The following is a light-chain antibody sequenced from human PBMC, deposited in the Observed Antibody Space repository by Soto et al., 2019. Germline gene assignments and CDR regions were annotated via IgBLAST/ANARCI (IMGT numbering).Light chain of an antibody. V-gene: IGKV3-20*01. CDR1: QSVSSSY. Sequence: EIVLTQSPGTLSLSPGERATLSCRASQSVSSSYLAWYQQKPGKAPRLLIYGASSRATGIPDRFSGSESEKDFTLTISRLEPEDFAVYYCHQYGGPPPYPFGQGTKLEI. J-gene: IGKJ2*01. CDR2: GAS. CDR3: HQYGGPPPYP.